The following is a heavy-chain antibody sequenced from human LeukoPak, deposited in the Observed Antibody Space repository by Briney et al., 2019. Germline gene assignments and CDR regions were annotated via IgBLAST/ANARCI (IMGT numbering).Heavy chain of an antibody. J-gene: IGHJ4*02. CDR1: GVSFSGYY. D-gene: IGHD5-24*01. V-gene: IGHV4-34*01. Sequence: SETLSLTGAVYGVSFSGYYWGWIRQPPGKGLEWIGTIYYTGSTYYHPSLKSRVTISVDTSKNQFSLKLTSETAADTAVYYCARAVGTDGYNLWVYWGQGTLVTVSS. CDR2: IYYTGST. CDR3: ARAVGTDGYNLWVY.